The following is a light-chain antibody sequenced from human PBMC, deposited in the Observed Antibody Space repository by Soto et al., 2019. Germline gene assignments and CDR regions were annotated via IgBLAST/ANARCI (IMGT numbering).Light chain of an antibody. Sequence: DIQMTQSPSTLSASVGDRITITCRASQSIIRWLAWYQQKPGKVPKLLMYRASTLESGVPSRFSGSGSGTEFTLTISSLQPDDFATHHCQQYATFPRTFGQGTKVDIK. V-gene: IGKV1-5*03. J-gene: IGKJ1*01. CDR1: QSIIRW. CDR3: QQYATFPRT. CDR2: RAS.